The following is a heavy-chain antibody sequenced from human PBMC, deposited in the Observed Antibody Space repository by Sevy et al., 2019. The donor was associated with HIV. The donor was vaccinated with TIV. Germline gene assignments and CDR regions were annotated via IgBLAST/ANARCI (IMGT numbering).Heavy chain of an antibody. V-gene: IGHV3-48*02. CDR3: ARDNRWGFDY. CDR1: GFMFGDYS. J-gene: IGHJ4*02. CDR2: IKSGSNTI. D-gene: IGHD3-16*01. Sequence: GGSLRLSCTASGFMFGDYSMNWVRQAPGKGLEWISYIKSGSNTIWYADSVKGRFTISRDNAKQSLYLQMNSLRDEDTAVYYCARDNRWGFDYWSQGTLVTVSS.